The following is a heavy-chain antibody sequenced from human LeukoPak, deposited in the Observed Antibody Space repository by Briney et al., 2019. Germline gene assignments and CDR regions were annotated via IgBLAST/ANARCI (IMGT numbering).Heavy chain of an antibody. D-gene: IGHD3-10*01. Sequence: SETLSLTCAVSGGSISSSNWWSWVRQPPGKGLEWSGEIYHSGSTNYNPSLKSRVTISVDKSKNQFSLKLSSVTAADTAVYYCARYSGSTYYYYYYGMDVWGQGTTVTVSS. CDR2: IYHSGST. CDR1: GGSISSSNW. V-gene: IGHV4-4*02. CDR3: ARYSGSTYYYYYYGMDV. J-gene: IGHJ6*02.